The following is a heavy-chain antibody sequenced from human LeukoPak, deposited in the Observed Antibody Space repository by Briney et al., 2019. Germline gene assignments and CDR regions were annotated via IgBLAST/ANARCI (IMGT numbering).Heavy chain of an antibody. V-gene: IGHV4-59*01. CDR3: ARAKSLYFYYYMDV. J-gene: IGHJ6*03. CDR2: IYYSGST. CDR1: GGSISSYY. Sequence: SETLSLTCNVSGGSISSYYWRWMRQPPGKGPEWIGYIYYSGSTDYNPSLKSRVTRSVDTSKNQFSLKLSSVTAADTAVYYCARAKSLYFYYYMDVWGKGTTVTVSS.